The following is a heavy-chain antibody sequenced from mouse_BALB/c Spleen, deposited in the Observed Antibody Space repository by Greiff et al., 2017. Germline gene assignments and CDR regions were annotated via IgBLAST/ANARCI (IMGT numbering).Heavy chain of an antibody. J-gene: IGHJ4*01. V-gene: IGHV1-9*01. CDR1: GYTFSSYW. Sequence: QVQLQQSGAELMKPGASVKISCKATGYTFSSYWIEWVKQRPGHGLEWIGEILPGSGSTNYNEKFKGKATFTADTSSNTAYMQLSSLTSEDSAVYYCARDRGYYAMDYWGQGTSVTVSS. CDR3: ARDRGYYAMDY. CDR2: ILPGSGST.